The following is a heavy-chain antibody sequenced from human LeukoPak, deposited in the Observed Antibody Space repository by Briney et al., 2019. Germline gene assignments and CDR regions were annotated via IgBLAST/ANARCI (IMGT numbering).Heavy chain of an antibody. D-gene: IGHD5-24*01. V-gene: IGHV4-39*07. Sequence: SETLSLTCTVSGGSMSSNNYHWGWMRQPPGKGLLWIGNIYYSGSTYYNPSLKSRVTISVDTSKNQFSLKLSSVTAADTAMYYCARQDGYYNHADYWGQGTLVTVS. CDR3: ARQDGYYNHADY. CDR2: IYYSGST. J-gene: IGHJ4*02. CDR1: GGSMSSNNYH.